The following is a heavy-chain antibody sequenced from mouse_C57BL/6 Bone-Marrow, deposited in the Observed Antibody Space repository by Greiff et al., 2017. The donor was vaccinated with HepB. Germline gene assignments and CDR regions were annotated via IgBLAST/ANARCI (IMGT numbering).Heavy chain of an antibody. J-gene: IGHJ3*01. V-gene: IGHV1-76*01. CDR1: GYTFTDYY. CDR2: IYPGSGNT. CDR3: GREGGGFAY. Sequence: VQLQQSGAELVRPGASVKLSCKASGYTFTDYYINWVKQRPGQGLEWIARIYPGSGNTYYNEKFKGKATLTAEKSSSTAYMQLSSLTSEDSAVYFCGREGGGFAYWGQGTLVTVSA.